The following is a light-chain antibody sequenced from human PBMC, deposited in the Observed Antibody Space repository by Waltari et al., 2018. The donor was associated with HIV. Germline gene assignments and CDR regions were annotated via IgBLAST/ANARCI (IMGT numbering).Light chain of an antibody. CDR3: QAWDSSTVV. V-gene: IGLV3-1*01. CDR1: KLGASY. CDR2: QDS. J-gene: IGLJ2*01. Sequence: SYELTQPPSVSVSPGQTASIPCSGAKLGASYACWYQQKPGQSPVLVIYQDSKRPSGIPERFSGSNSGNTATLTISGTQAMDEADYYCQAWDSSTVVFGGGTKLTVL.